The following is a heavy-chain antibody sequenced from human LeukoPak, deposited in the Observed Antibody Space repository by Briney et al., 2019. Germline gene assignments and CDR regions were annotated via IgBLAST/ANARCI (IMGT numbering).Heavy chain of an antibody. V-gene: IGHV3-66*01. CDR2: IYSGGST. CDR1: GFTVSSNY. D-gene: IGHD6-6*01. CDR3: AIGPDRTAARLGRLDY. Sequence: GGSLRLSCAASGFTVSSNYMSWVRQAPGKGLEWVSVIYSGGSTYYADSVKGRFTISRDNSKNTLYLQMNSLRAEDTAVYYCAIGPDRTAARLGRLDYWGQGTLVTVSS. J-gene: IGHJ4*02.